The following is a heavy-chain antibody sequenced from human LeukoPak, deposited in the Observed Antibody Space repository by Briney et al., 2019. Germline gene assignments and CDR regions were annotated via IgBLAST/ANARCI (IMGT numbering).Heavy chain of an antibody. V-gene: IGHV4-31*03. D-gene: IGHD3-22*01. CDR1: GGSISSGGYY. CDR3: ARTLADYYDSSGYLDY. Sequence: SQTLSLTCTVSGGSISSGGYYWRWIRQHPGRGLEGIVYIYYSGSTYYNPSLKSRVTISVDPSKNQFSLKLSSVTAADTAVYYCARTLADYYDSSGYLDYWGQGTLVTVSS. CDR2: IYYSGST. J-gene: IGHJ4*02.